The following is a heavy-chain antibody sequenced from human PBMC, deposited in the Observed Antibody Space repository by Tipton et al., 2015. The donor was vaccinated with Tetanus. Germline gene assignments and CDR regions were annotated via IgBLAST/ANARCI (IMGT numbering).Heavy chain of an antibody. Sequence: GSLRLSCAASGFTFSSYSMNWVRQAPGKGLEWVSSISSSSSSIYYADSVKGRFTISRDNTKNSLYLQMNSMRAEDTAVYYCARENGGYDCCYYYCMDVGGQGTTASVSS. CDR3: ARENGGYDCCYYYCMDV. CDR2: ISSSSSSI. V-gene: IGHV3-21*01. CDR1: GFTFSSYS. J-gene: IGHJ6*02. D-gene: IGHD5-12*01.